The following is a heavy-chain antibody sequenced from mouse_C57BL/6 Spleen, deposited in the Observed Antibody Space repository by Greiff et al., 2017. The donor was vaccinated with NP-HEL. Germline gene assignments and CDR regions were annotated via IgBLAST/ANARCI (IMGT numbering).Heavy chain of an antibody. CDR2: INPGSGGT. J-gene: IGHJ2*01. Sequence: VTLMESGAELVRPGTSVKVSCKASGYAFTNYLIEWVKQRPGQGLEWIGVINPGSGGTNYNEKFKGKATLTADKSSSTAYMQLSSLTSEDSAVYFCAREGYYDYDGYYFDYWGQGTTLTVSS. CDR1: GYAFTNYL. CDR3: AREGYYDYDGYYFDY. V-gene: IGHV1-54*01. D-gene: IGHD2-4*01.